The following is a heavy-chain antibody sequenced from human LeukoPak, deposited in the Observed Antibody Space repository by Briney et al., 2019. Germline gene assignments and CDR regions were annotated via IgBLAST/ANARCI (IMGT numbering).Heavy chain of an antibody. V-gene: IGHV4-59*01. Sequence: SETLSLTCTVSGGSISSYYWSWIRQPPGKGLEWIGYIYYSGSTNYNPSLKSRVTISVDTSKNQFSLKLSSVTAADTAVYYCARGGYYYYYMDVWGKGTTVTVSS. J-gene: IGHJ6*03. CDR3: ARGGYYYYYMDV. CDR2: IYYSGST. CDR1: GGSISSYY.